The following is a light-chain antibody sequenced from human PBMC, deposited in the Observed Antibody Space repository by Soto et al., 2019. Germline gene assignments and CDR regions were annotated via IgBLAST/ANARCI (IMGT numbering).Light chain of an antibody. CDR2: AAS. Sequence: DIQLTQSPSFLSASVGDRVTITCRASQGISSYLAWYQQKPGKAPKLLIYAASTLQSGVPSRFSGSGSGTEFTLTISSLQPEDFPTYYCQHLDSYSTFRQGPRLQMK. V-gene: IGKV1-9*01. J-gene: IGKJ5*01. CDR3: QHLDSYST. CDR1: QGISSY.